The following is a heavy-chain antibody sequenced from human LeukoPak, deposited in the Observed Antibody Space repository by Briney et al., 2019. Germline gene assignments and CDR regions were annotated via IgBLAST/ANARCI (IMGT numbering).Heavy chain of an antibody. CDR2: ISSSSSSI. D-gene: IGHD1-26*01. CDR3: ARGSGYWYFDL. J-gene: IGHJ2*01. Sequence: GSLRLSCAASGFTFSSYSMNWVRQAPGKGLEWVSYISSSSSSIHYADSVKGRFTISRDNAKNSLCLQMNSLRAEDTAVYYCARGSGYWYFDLWGRGTLVTVSS. V-gene: IGHV3-48*04. CDR1: GFTFSSYS.